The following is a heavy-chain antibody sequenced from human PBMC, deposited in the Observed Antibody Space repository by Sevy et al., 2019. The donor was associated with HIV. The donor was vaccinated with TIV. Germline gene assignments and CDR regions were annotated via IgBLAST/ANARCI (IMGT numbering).Heavy chain of an antibody. CDR2: IYPYDSET. CDR3: ATSRSGYFDSSGYYIY. D-gene: IGHD3-22*01. V-gene: IGHV5-51*01. J-gene: IGHJ4*02. CDR1: GYSFTSHW. Sequence: GESLKISCEGSGYSFTSHWIGWVSHMPGKGLEWMGLIYPYDSETRYSPSFQGKVTFSADKSISTAYLQWSSLKASDTAMYYCATSRSGYFDSSGYYIYWGQGTMVTVSS.